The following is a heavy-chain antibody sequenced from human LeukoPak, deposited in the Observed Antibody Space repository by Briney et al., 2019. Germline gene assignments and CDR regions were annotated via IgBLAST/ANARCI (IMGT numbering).Heavy chain of an antibody. D-gene: IGHD3-3*01. CDR1: GGSISSGDYY. CDR3: ARSEDFWSGYYPLMGAFDI. J-gene: IGHJ3*02. CDR2: IYYSGST. Sequence: PSQTLSLTCTVSGGSISSGDYYWSWIRQPPGKGLEWIGYIYYSGSTYYNPSLKSRVTISVDTSKNQFSLKLSSVTAADTAVYYCARSEDFWSGYYPLMGAFDIWGQGTMVTVSS. V-gene: IGHV4-30-4*01.